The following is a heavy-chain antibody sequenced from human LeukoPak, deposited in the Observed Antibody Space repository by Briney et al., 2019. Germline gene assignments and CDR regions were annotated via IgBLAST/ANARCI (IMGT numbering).Heavy chain of an antibody. Sequence: GSLRLSCAASGFSFSNHWMHWVRQVPGKGLVWVSRINSDGSSTTYADSVKGRFTISRDNAKNTLYLQMNSLRDEDTAVYYCTRDVSQSSSWYGEFDYWGQGTQVTVSS. CDR3: TRDVSQSSSWYGEFDY. V-gene: IGHV3-74*03. D-gene: IGHD6-13*01. CDR1: GFSFSNHW. CDR2: INSDGSST. J-gene: IGHJ4*02.